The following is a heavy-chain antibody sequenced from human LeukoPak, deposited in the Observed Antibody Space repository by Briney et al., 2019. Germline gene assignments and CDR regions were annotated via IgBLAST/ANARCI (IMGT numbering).Heavy chain of an antibody. Sequence: PGGSLRLSCAASGFTFSNYGMHWVRQAPGKGLEWVAFIRYDGSNKYYADSVKGRFSISRDNSKNTLYLQMNSLRAEDTSVYYCAKDGWLQRSLTYWGQGTLVTVSS. V-gene: IGHV3-30*02. CDR2: IRYDGSNK. J-gene: IGHJ4*02. CDR3: AKDGWLQRSLTY. CDR1: GFTFSNYG. D-gene: IGHD5-24*01.